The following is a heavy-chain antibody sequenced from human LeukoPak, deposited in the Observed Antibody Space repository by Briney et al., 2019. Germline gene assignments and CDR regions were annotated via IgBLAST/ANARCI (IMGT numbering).Heavy chain of an antibody. J-gene: IGHJ5*02. CDR2: IYYSGST. CDR1: GGSLSSYY. V-gene: IGHV4-59*01. D-gene: IGHD2-2*01. CDR3: ARDYCSSTSCYSGSAWFDP. Sequence: SETLSLTCTVSGGSLSSYYWSWIRQPPGKGLEWIGYIYYSGSTNYNPSLKSRVTISVDTSKNQFSLKLSSVTAADTAVYYCARDYCSSTSCYSGSAWFDPWGQGTLVTVSS.